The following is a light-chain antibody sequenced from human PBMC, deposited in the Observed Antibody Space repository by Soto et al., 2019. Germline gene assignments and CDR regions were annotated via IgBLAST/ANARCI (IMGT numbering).Light chain of an antibody. CDR3: SSYAGTVV. J-gene: IGLJ3*02. CDR2: DVT. Sequence: QSALTQPRSVSGSPGQSVTISCTGTSSDVGGYNYVSWYQQHPGKAPKLILYDVTKRPSGVPDRFSGSKSGNTASLTISWLQAEDEADYYGSSYAGTVVFGGGTKRTV. CDR1: SSDVGGYNY. V-gene: IGLV2-11*02.